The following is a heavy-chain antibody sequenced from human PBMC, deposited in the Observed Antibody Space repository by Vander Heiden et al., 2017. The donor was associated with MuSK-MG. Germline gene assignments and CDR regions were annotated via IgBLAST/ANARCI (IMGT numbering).Heavy chain of an antibody. J-gene: IGHJ4*02. CDR3: ARTGEGAAADDY. V-gene: IGHV4-39*01. CDR2: IYYSGST. CDR1: GGSLSSSSYY. D-gene: IGHD6-13*01. Sequence: QLQLQESGPGLVKPSETLSLTCTVSGGSLSSSSYYWGWIRQPPGKGLEWIGSIYYSGSTYYNPSLKSRVTISVDTSKNQFSLKLSSVTAADTAVYYCARTGEGAAADDYWGQGTLVTVSS.